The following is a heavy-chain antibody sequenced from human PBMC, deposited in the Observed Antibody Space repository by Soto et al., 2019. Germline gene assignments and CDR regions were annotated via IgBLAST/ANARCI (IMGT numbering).Heavy chain of an antibody. V-gene: IGHV3-72*01. CDR3: ARGVVSTGYFDY. CDR2: SRDKVHSHTT. Sequence: EVQLAEPGEGLVQPGGSLRLSCAASGFTFSDHYMDWVSQAPGKGLEWVGRSRDKVHSHTTEYAASVKGRFTISRGDSENSLYLQMNSLKTEDTAVYYCARGVVSTGYFDYWGQGTLVTVSS. D-gene: IGHD5-12*01. CDR1: GFTFSDHY. J-gene: IGHJ4*02.